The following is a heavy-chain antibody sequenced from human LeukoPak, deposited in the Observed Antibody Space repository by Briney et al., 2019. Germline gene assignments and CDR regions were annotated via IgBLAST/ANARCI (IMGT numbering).Heavy chain of an antibody. V-gene: IGHV4-59*08. CDR1: GGSISGYY. CDR2: IYYSGGT. Sequence: SETLSLTCTVSGGSISGYYWTWIRQPPGKGLEWVGYIYYSGGTNYNPSLRSRVSISVDTSKSQFSLKLSSVTAADTAVYYCARLESSYGRYDFDYWGRGTLVTVSS. J-gene: IGHJ4*02. CDR3: ARLESSYGRYDFDY. D-gene: IGHD6-19*01.